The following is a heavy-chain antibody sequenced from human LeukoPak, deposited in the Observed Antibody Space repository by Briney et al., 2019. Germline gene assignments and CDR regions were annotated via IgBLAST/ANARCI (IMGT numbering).Heavy chain of an antibody. CDR2: ISGSGGST. CDR1: GFTFSSYA. V-gene: IGHV3-23*01. Sequence: PVGSLRLSCAASGFTFSSYAMSWVRQAPGKGLEWVSAISGSGGSTYYADSVKGRFTISRDNSKNTLYLQMSSLRAEDTAVYYCAKDAPLGYYGTGSYIDPWGQGTLVTVSS. CDR3: AKDAPLGYYGTGSYIDP. D-gene: IGHD3-10*01. J-gene: IGHJ5*02.